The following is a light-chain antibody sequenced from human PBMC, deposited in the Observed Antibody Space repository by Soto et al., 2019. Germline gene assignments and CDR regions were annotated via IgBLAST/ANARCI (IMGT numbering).Light chain of an antibody. CDR1: SSDVGGYNY. J-gene: IGLJ3*02. V-gene: IGLV2-14*01. CDR2: DVS. CDR3: SSYTSSSPWV. Sequence: QSVLTQPASVSGSPGQSITISCTGTSSDVGGYNYVSWYQQHPGKAPKLMLYDVSNRPSGAPNRCSGSNSGNTSSLTIPRIQAEDEADYYCSSYTSSSPWVFGGGTKLTVL.